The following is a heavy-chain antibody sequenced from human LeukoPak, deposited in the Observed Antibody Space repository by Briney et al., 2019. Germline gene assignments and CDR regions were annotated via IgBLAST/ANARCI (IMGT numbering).Heavy chain of an antibody. D-gene: IGHD6-13*01. CDR2: IGGSDSGT. CDR1: GFDFSNYA. CDR3: VKQWSLAAAGTFDF. J-gene: IGHJ4*02. Sequence: GGSLRLSCAASGFDFSNYAMAWVRQAPGKGLEWMSAIGGSDSGTFYRDSVKGRSTISRDNSNNRLYLEMNSLRAEDTAVYYCVKQWSLAAAGTFDFWGQGTLVTVSS. V-gene: IGHV3-23*01.